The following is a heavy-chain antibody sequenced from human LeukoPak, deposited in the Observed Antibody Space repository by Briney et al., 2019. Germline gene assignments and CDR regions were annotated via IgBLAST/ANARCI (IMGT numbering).Heavy chain of an antibody. V-gene: IGHV1-8*01. CDR1: GYTFTSYD. CDR3: VRTPPNWGADY. CDR2: MSPKSGNT. Sequence: GASVTVSCKASGYTFTSYDINWVRQGTGQGLEWMGWMSPKSGNTGYAQKFQGRVTMTSNTAISTAYMELSSLRSEDTAVYYCVRTPPNWGADYWGQGTLVTVSS. J-gene: IGHJ4*02. D-gene: IGHD7-27*01.